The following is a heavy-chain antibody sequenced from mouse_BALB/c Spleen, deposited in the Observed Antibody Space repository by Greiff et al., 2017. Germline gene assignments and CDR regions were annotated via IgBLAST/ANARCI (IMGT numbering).Heavy chain of an antibody. D-gene: IGHD4-1*02. CDR3: ARPQLAY. V-gene: IGHV5-6*01. J-gene: IGHJ3*01. Sequence: EVQLVESGGDLVKPGGSLKLSCAASGFTFSSYGMSWVRQTPDKRLEWVATISSGGSYTYYPDSVKGRFTIARDNAKNTLYLQMSSLKSEDTAMYYCARPQLAYWGQGTLVTVSA. CDR2: ISSGGSYT. CDR1: GFTFSSYG.